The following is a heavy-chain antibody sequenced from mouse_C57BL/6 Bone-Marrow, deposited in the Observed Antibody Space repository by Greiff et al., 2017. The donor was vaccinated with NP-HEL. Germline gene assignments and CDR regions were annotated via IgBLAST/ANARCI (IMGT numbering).Heavy chain of an antibody. D-gene: IGHD1-1*01. Sequence: QVQLKQSGAELVKPGASVKISCKASGYAFSSYWMNWVKQRPGKGLEWIGQIYPGDGDTNYNVKFKGKATLTADKSSSTAYMQLSSLTSEDSAVYFCARAGGFITTVVDSYYLDYWGQGTTLTVSS. V-gene: IGHV1-80*01. J-gene: IGHJ2*01. CDR1: GYAFSSYW. CDR2: IYPGDGDT. CDR3: ARAGGFITTVVDSYYLDY.